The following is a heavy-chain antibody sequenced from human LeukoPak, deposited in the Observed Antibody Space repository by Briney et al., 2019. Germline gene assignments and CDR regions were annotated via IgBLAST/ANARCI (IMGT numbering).Heavy chain of an antibody. CDR1: GGTFSSYA. Sequence: SVEVSCKASGGTFSSYAISWVRQAPGQGLEWMGGIIPIFGTANYAQKFQGRVTITADESTSTAYMELSSLRSEDTAVYYCARDSMVRASFDPWGQGTLVTVSS. D-gene: IGHD3-10*01. J-gene: IGHJ5*02. V-gene: IGHV1-69*13. CDR3: ARDSMVRASFDP. CDR2: IIPIFGTA.